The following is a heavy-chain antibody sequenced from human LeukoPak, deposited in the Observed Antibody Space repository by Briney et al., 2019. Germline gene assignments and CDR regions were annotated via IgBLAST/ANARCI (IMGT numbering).Heavy chain of an antibody. CDR2: FDPEDGET. V-gene: IGHV1-24*01. Sequence: ASVKASCKVSGYTLTELSMHWVRQAPGKGLGWMGGFDPEDGETIYARKFQGRVTMSEDTSTDTAYMELSSLRSEDTAVYYCATVCGDYLNWFDPGGQGTLLTVSS. CDR3: ATVCGDYLNWFDP. J-gene: IGHJ5*02. D-gene: IGHD4-17*01. CDR1: GYTLTELS.